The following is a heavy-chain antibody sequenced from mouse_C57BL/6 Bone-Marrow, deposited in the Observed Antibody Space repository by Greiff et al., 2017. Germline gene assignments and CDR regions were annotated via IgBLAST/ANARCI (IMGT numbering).Heavy chain of an antibody. Sequence: QVQLQQPGAELVMPGASVKLSCKASGYTFTSYWMHWVKQRPGQGLEWIGEIGPSDSYTYYNQKFKGKYTLSVDKSSSTAYMQLSSLTSEDSAVYYCARDSSGLALFAYWGQGTLVTVSA. CDR3: ARDSSGLALFAY. J-gene: IGHJ3*01. V-gene: IGHV1-69*01. CDR2: IGPSDSYT. CDR1: GYTFTSYW. D-gene: IGHD3-2*02.